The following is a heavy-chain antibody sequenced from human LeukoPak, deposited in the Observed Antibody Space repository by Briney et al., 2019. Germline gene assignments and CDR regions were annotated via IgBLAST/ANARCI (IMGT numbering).Heavy chain of an antibody. CDR2: IYTDGTRT. D-gene: IGHD5-18*01. CDR1: GFTFSDYW. CDR3: ARGEFAWIQGSYGMNV. V-gene: IGHV3-74*01. Sequence: GGSLRLSCAASGFTFSDYWMHWVRQAPGKGLVWVSRIYTDGTRTNYADSVEGRFTISRDNAKNMVYLQMNSLRAEDTAVYYCARGEFAWIQGSYGMNVWGQGTTVTVSS. J-gene: IGHJ6*02.